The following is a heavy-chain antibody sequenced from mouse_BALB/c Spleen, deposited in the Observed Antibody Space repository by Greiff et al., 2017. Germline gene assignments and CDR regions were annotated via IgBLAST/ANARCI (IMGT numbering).Heavy chain of an antibody. CDR3: ARSLYYGSSYWYFDV. J-gene: IGHJ1*01. Sequence: VKLMESGPGLVAPSQSLSITCTVSGFSLTSYGVHWVRQPPGKGLEWLGVIWAGGSTNYNSALMSRLSISKDNSKSQVFLKMNSLQTDDTAMYYCARSLYYGSSYWYFDVWGAGTTVTVSS. CDR1: GFSLTSYG. D-gene: IGHD1-1*01. V-gene: IGHV2-9*02. CDR2: IWAGGST.